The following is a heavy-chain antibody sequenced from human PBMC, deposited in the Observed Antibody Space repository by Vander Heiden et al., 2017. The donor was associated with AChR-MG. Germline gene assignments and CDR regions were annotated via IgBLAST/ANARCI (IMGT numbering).Heavy chain of an antibody. CDR3: ARVGDVLTGYYPYYFDS. J-gene: IGHJ4*02. D-gene: IGHD3-9*01. CDR2: IDYSGSS. V-gene: IGHV4-59*11. Sequence: QVHLQESGPGLVKPSETLSLTCTVSSGSIRSHFWSWVRQPPGKGLEWIGHIDYSGSSTYNPSLKSRVTISVDTSKNQFSLKLSSVTAADTALYYCARVGDVLTGYYPYYFDSWGQGTLVTVSS. CDR1: SGSIRSHF.